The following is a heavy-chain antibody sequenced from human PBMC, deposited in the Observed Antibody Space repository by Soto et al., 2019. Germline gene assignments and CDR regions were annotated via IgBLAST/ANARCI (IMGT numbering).Heavy chain of an antibody. Sequence: EVQMLESGGGLVQPGGSLRLSCAASGFTFNTYAMSWVRQAPGKGLEWVSGISASGDGTYYADSVKGRFTVSRDNSRNTLYLQMSNLRAEDTAIYYCAKDGVVVPTLGWFDAWGQGTLVTVAS. V-gene: IGHV3-23*01. J-gene: IGHJ5*02. CDR1: GFTFNTYA. D-gene: IGHD2-2*01. CDR3: AKDGVVVPTLGWFDA. CDR2: ISASGDGT.